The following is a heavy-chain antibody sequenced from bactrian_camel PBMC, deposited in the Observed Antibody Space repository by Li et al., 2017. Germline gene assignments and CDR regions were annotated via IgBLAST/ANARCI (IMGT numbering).Heavy chain of an antibody. Sequence: VQLVESGGGLVQPGGSLRPSCAASGFTTFASYGVSWVRQAPGKGLEWVSSMSDGGGTGYADSVKGRFTISRDSAKNTVYLQMNSLNPEDTAVYYCAKSGYTNWGQGTQVTVS. CDR2: MSDGGGT. CDR3: AKSGYTN. CDR1: GFTTFASYG. J-gene: IGHJ4*01. D-gene: IGHD2*01. V-gene: IGHV3S40*01.